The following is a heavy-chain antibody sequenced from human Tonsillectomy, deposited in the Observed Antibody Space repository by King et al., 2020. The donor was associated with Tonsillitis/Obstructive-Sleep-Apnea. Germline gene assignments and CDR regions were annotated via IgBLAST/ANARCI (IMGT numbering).Heavy chain of an antibody. Sequence: VQLKESGGGVVQPGRSLRLSCAGSGFSISTYAMHWVRQAPGKGLEWVALISYDGSNKYYADSVKGRFTISRDNSKNKLYLQMNSLRTEDTAVCYCAKVRLRFLEWEANWFDPWGQGTLVTVSS. V-gene: IGHV3-30*18. CDR2: ISYDGSNK. CDR3: AKVRLRFLEWEANWFDP. D-gene: IGHD3-3*01. J-gene: IGHJ5*02. CDR1: GFSISTYA.